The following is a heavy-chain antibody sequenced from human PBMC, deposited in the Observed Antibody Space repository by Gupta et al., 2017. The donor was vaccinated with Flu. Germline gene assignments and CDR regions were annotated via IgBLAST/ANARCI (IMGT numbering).Heavy chain of an antibody. V-gene: IGHV3-48*03. CDR3: ARDDSSSWYSGAEYFQH. CDR2: ISSSGSTI. CDR1: GFTFSRYE. Sequence: EVQLVESGGGLVQPGGSLRLSCAASGFTFSRYEMNWVRQAPGKGLEWVSYISSSGSTIYYADSVKGRFTISRDNAKNSLYLQMNSLRAEDTAVYYCARDDSSSWYSGAEYFQHWGQGTLVTVSS. D-gene: IGHD6-13*01. J-gene: IGHJ1*01.